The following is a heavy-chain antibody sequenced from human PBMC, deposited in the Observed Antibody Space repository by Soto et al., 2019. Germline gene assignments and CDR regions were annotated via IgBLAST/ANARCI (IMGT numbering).Heavy chain of an antibody. Sequence: NPSETLSLTCTVSGGSISSGGYYWSWIRQHPGKGLEWIGYIYYSGSTYYNPSLKSRVTISVDTSKNQFSLKLSSVTAADTAVYYCARDWAGDFWSGYGLYYGMDVWGQGTTVTVSS. CDR2: IYYSGST. V-gene: IGHV4-31*03. J-gene: IGHJ6*02. CDR1: GGSISSGGYY. D-gene: IGHD3-3*01. CDR3: ARDWAGDFWSGYGLYYGMDV.